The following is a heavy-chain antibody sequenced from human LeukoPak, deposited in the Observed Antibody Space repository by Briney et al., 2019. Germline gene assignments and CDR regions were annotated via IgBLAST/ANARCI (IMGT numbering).Heavy chain of an antibody. V-gene: IGHV3-23*01. CDR2: ISGSGGST. D-gene: IGHD3-22*01. Sequence: GGSLRLSCAASGFTFSSYAMSWVCQAPGKGLEWVSAISGSGGSTYYADSVKGRFTISRDNSKNTLYLQMNSLRAEDTAVYYCAKDVSRALDSSGYYRYFDYWGQGTLVTVSS. CDR1: GFTFSSYA. J-gene: IGHJ4*02. CDR3: AKDVSRALDSSGYYRYFDY.